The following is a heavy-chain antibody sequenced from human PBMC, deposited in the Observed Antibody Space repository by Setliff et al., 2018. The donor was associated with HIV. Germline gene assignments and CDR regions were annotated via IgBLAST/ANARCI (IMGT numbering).Heavy chain of an antibody. V-gene: IGHV1-46*01. CDR1: GYIFSNYY. CDR2: IDSDNGYT. CDR3: ARESRGSGWFDP. J-gene: IGHJ5*02. D-gene: IGHD3-16*01. Sequence: ASVKVSCKTSGYIFSNYYIHWVRQAPGQGLEWMAIIDSDNGYTTYAQRFQGRVTMTRDTSTATLYMDSSSLTSDDTAIYYCARESRGSGWFDPWGQGTLVTVSS.